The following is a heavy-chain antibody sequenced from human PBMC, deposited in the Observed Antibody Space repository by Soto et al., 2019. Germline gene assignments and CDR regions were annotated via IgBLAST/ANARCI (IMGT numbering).Heavy chain of an antibody. D-gene: IGHD2-2*01. CDR3: ARDSSPSTSGYFAY. CDR2: ISAYNGKT. Sequence: QVQLVQSGAEVKKPGASVKVSCKATGYTFNSYGFGWVRQAPGQGLEWRGWISAYNGKTNYAQKFQGRVTMTTDTSTSTAYMEVRSLGSDDTAVYYCARDSSPSTSGYFAYWGQGTLVTVSS. J-gene: IGHJ4*01. V-gene: IGHV1-18*01. CDR1: GYTFNSYG.